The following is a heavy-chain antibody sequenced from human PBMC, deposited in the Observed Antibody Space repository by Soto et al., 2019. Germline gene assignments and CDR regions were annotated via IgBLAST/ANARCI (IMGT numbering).Heavy chain of an antibody. V-gene: IGHV3-30-3*02. CDR2: ISYDGSNK. Sequence: GGSLRLSCAASGFTFSSYAMHWVLQAPCKGLEWVAVISYDGSNKYYADSVKGRFTISRDNSKNTLYLQMNSLRAEDTAVYYCKLLTDYYDSSGPIDYWGQGTLVTVSS. D-gene: IGHD3-22*01. CDR1: GFTFSSYA. CDR3: KLLTDYYDSSGPIDY. J-gene: IGHJ4*02.